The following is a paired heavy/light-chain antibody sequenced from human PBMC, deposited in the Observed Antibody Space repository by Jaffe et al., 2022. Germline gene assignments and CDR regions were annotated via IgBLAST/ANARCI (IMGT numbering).Heavy chain of an antibody. CDR3: ARLLGYCSGGSCYSWPPNYYYYMDV. Sequence: QVQLQESGPGLVKPSGTLSLTCAVSGGSISSSNWWSWIRQPPGKGLEWIGEIYHSGSTNYNPSLKSRVTISVDKSKNQFSLKLSSVTAADTAVYYCARLLGYCSGGSCYSWPPNYYYYMDVWGKGTTVTVSS. J-gene: IGHJ6*03. CDR1: GGSISSSNW. CDR2: IYHSGST. D-gene: IGHD2-15*01. V-gene: IGHV4-4*02.
Light chain of an antibody. CDR2: DAS. V-gene: IGKV3-11*01. Sequence: EIVLTQSPATLSLSPGERATLSCRASQSVSSYLAWYQQKPGQAPRLLIYDASNRATGIPARFSGSGSGTDFTLTISSLEPEDFAVYYCQQRSNWETFGQGTKLEIK. J-gene: IGKJ2*01. CDR3: QQRSNWET. CDR1: QSVSSY.